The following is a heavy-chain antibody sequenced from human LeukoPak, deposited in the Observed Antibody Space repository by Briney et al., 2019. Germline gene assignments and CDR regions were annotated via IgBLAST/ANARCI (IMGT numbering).Heavy chain of an antibody. CDR1: GFSFSNYW. CDR2: ISGSGGST. Sequence: GGSLRLSCAASGFSFSNYWMTWVRQAPGKGLEWVSAISGSGGSTYYADSVKGRFTISRDNSKNTLYLQMNSLRAEDTAVYYCAKGTYYDILTPFDYWGQGTLVTVSS. J-gene: IGHJ4*02. D-gene: IGHD3-9*01. V-gene: IGHV3-23*01. CDR3: AKGTYYDILTPFDY.